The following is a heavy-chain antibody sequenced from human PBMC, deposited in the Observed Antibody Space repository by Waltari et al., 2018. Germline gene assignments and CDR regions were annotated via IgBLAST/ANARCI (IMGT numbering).Heavy chain of an antibody. CDR1: GGSISSYY. CDR2: IYTSGST. V-gene: IGHV4-4*08. Sequence: QVQLQESGPGLVKPSETLSLTCTVSGGSISSYYWSWIRQPPGKGLEWIGYIYTSGSTNYNPSLKSRVTMSVDTSKNQFSLKLSSVTAADTAVYYCARDFWGGVVPAAIRPIVYFDLWGRGTLVTVSS. J-gene: IGHJ2*01. D-gene: IGHD2-2*02. CDR3: ARDFWGGVVPAAIRPIVYFDL.